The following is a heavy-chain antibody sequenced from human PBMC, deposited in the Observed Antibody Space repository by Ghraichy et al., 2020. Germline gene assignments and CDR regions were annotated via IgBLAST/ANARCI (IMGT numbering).Heavy chain of an antibody. CDR2: INPNSGGT. CDR1: GYTFTGYY. Sequence: ASVKVSCKASGYTFTGYYMHWVRQAPGQGLEWMGWINPNSGGTNYAQKFQGRVTMTRDTSISTAYMELSRLRSDDTAVYYCAREEAAAGTSDYAFDIWGQGTMVTVSS. D-gene: IGHD6-13*01. V-gene: IGHV1-2*02. J-gene: IGHJ3*02. CDR3: AREEAAAGTSDYAFDI.